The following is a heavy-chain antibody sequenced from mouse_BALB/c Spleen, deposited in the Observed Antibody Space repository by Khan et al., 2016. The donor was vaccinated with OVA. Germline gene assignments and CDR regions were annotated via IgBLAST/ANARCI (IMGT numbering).Heavy chain of an antibody. CDR1: GYTFTDYS. Sequence: QIPLVQSGPELKKPGETVKISCKASGYTFTDYSLHWVKQAPGKGLKWMGWINTETGEPTYVDDFKGRFAFSLETSASTAYLQINNLRNEDTAIYFCAKGYWYFDVWGAGTTVTVSS. CDR2: INTETGEP. J-gene: IGHJ1*01. CDR3: AKGYWYFDV. V-gene: IGHV9-2-1*01.